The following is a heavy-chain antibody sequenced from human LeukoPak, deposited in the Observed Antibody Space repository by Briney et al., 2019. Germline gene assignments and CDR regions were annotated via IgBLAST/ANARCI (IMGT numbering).Heavy chain of an antibody. J-gene: IGHJ4*02. CDR1: GFTFSSYA. CDR2: ISGSGGST. V-gene: IGHV3-23*01. CDR3: AISGIAAVDY. Sequence: EGSLRLSCAASGFTFSSYAMSWVRQAPGKGLEWVSAISGSGGSTYYADSVKGRFTISRDNSKNTLYLQMNSLRAEDTAVYYCAISGIAAVDYWGQGTLVTVSS. D-gene: IGHD6-13*01.